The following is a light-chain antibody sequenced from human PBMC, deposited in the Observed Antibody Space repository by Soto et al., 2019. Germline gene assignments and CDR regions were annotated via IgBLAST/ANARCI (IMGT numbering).Light chain of an antibody. V-gene: IGKV1-5*03. CDR2: KAF. Sequence: DIQMTQSPSTLSASVGDRVTITCRASQSISSWLAWYQQKPGKAPKLLIYKAFSLESGVPSRFSGGVSGTEFTLTISSLQPDDFATYYCQQYNSYSPWTFGQGTKVEIK. CDR1: QSISSW. J-gene: IGKJ1*01. CDR3: QQYNSYSPWT.